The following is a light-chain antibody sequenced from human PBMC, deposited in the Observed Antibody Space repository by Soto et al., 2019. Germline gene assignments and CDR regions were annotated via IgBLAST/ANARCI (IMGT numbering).Light chain of an antibody. CDR1: QGIRDD. V-gene: IGKV1-17*01. J-gene: IGKJ2*01. CDR2: AAS. CDR3: LQYNTSPYT. Sequence: DIQMTQSPSSLSASVGDRVTITCRSSQGIRDDLGWYQQKPGKAPKRLIYAASTLESGVPSRCSGSGSWTDFTITITSLQPEDFATYYCLQYNTSPYTFGQGTKLDI.